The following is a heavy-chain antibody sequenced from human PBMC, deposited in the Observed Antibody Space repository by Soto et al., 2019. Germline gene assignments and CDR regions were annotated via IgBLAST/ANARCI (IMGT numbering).Heavy chain of an antibody. J-gene: IGHJ4*02. CDR3: VRARATDSRPDY. Sequence: EVQLVESGGCLVKPGGSLRLSCVASGFTFSLFSMIWVRQAPGKGLEWVSSISSSSTYIYYADSLKGRFTISRDNPKNSLYLQMDSLGADDTAIYYCVRARATDSRPDYWGQGSLVTVSS. V-gene: IGHV3-21*01. CDR2: ISSSSTYI. D-gene: IGHD3-22*01. CDR1: GFTFSLFS.